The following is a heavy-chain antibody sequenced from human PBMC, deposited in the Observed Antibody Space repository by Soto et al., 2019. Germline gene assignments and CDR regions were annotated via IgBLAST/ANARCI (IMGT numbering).Heavy chain of an antibody. D-gene: IGHD1-26*01. Sequence: QVQLQESGPGLVKPSQTLSLTCTVSGGSISSGGYYWSWIRQHPGKGLEWIGYIYYSGSTYYNPSLQSRVTISVDTSKNQFSLKLSSVTAADTAVYYCARGGGSSRVFDYWGQGTLVTVSS. CDR2: IYYSGST. CDR3: ARGGGSSRVFDY. J-gene: IGHJ4*02. CDR1: GGSISSGGYY. V-gene: IGHV4-31*03.